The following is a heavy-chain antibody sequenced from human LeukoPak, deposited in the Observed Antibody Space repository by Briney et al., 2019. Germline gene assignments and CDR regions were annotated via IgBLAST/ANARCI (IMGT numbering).Heavy chain of an antibody. D-gene: IGHD3-10*01. CDR2: IYYSGST. Sequence: SETLSLTCTVSGGSISSGDYYWSWIRQPPGKGLEWIGYIYYSGSTYYNPSLKSRVTISVDMSKNQFSLKLSSVTAADTAVYYCARDYYGSGSYPDYWGQGTLVTISS. CDR3: ARDYYGSGSYPDY. CDR1: GGSISSGDYY. J-gene: IGHJ4*02. V-gene: IGHV4-30-4*01.